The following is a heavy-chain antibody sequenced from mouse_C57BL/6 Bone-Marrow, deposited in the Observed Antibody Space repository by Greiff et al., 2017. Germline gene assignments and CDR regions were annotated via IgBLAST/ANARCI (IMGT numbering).Heavy chain of an antibody. Sequence: VQLQQSVAELVRPGASVKLSCTASGFTFKNSYMHWVKQRPEQGLEWIGRIDPANGNTKYAAKFQGKATITADKSSNTAYLQLSSLTSEANAVYYCARGDDGDNDYWGQGTTLTVSS. CDR1: GFTFKNSY. D-gene: IGHD2-13*01. J-gene: IGHJ2*01. CDR3: ARGDDGDNDY. V-gene: IGHV14-3*01. CDR2: IDPANGNT.